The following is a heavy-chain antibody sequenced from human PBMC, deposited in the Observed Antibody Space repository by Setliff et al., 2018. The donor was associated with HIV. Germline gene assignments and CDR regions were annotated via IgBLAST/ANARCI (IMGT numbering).Heavy chain of an antibody. CDR1: GFTFSSYW. D-gene: IGHD3-9*01. Sequence: GGSLRLSCAASGFTFSSYWMSWVRQAPGKGLEWVANIKQDGSEKYYMDSVKGRFTISRDNAKNSLYLQMNSLRAEDTAVYYCAREPHELRYFDWLLYPAYYYYGMDVWGQGTTVTVSS. CDR2: IKQDGSEK. CDR3: AREPHELRYFDWLLYPAYYYYGMDV. V-gene: IGHV3-7*01. J-gene: IGHJ6*02.